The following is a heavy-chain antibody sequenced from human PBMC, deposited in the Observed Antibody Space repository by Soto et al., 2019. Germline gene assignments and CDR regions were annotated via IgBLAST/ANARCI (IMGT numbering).Heavy chain of an antibody. J-gene: IGHJ4*02. CDR3: ARAGGKYYFDY. CDR1: GGSISSYY. CDR2: IYYTGST. Sequence: ERLSRTGPVSGGSISSYYWSGIRQPPGKGLEWIGYIYYTGSTNYNPSLKSRVTISVDTSKNQFSLKLSSVTAADTAAYYCARAGGKYYFDYWGQGTLVTVYS. D-gene: IGHD3-16*01. V-gene: IGHV4-59*01.